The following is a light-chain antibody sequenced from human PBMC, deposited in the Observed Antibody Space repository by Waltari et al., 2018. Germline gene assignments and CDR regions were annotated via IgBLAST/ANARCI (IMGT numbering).Light chain of an antibody. J-gene: IGKJ4*01. V-gene: IGKV3-11*01. CDR2: DAS. CDR1: QSVRSF. Sequence: EIVLTQSPATLSLSPGERATLSCRASQSVRSFFAWYQRKPGQAPRLLIYDASNAATGIHARFSGSGSGADFTLTISSLEPEDFAVYYCQQRGNWPLTFGGGTKVELK. CDR3: QQRGNWPLT.